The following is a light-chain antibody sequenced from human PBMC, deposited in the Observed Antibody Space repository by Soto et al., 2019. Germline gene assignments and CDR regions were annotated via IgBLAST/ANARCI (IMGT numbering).Light chain of an antibody. CDR2: DVS. Sequence: QSELTQPPSVSGSPGQSVTISCTGTSADVGIYNRVAWYQQPPGTSPKLVICDVSNRPSGVPDRFSGSKSGSTASLTISGLQAEDEADYYCSSYTTSNTYVFGTGTKVTV. CDR3: SSYTTSNTYV. J-gene: IGLJ1*01. CDR1: SADVGIYNR. V-gene: IGLV2-18*02.